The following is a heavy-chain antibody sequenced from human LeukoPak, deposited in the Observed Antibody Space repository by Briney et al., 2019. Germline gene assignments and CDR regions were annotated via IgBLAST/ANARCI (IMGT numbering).Heavy chain of an antibody. J-gene: IGHJ4*02. Sequence: SETLSLTCTVSGGSISSSSYYWGWIRQPPGKGLEWIGSIYYSGSTYYNPSLKSRVTISVDTSKIQFSLKLSSVTAADTAVYYCASGYYYDSSGHYDYWGQGTLVTVSS. V-gene: IGHV4-39*01. CDR1: GGSISSSSYY. D-gene: IGHD3-22*01. CDR3: ASGYYYDSSGHYDY. CDR2: IYYSGST.